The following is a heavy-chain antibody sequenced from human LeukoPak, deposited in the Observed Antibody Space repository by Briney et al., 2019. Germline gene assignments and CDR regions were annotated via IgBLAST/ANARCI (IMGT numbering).Heavy chain of an antibody. D-gene: IGHD3-10*01. V-gene: IGHV5-51*01. CDR1: GYSFTNSW. J-gene: IGHJ4*02. Sequence: GESLKTSWKGSGYSFTNSWIGGVRQMPGKGLGWLEIMYPGDTHSRYSPSFQGQVTISAEKSISTAYLQWSSLKPSDTALYYCAGGCGELLTMFWYWGQGTLVTVPS. CDR2: MYPGDTHS. CDR3: AGGCGELLTMFWY.